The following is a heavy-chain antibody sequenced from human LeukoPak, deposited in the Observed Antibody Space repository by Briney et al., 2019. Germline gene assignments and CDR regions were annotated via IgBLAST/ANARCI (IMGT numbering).Heavy chain of an antibody. CDR3: ARHRYSGSFYYFDY. D-gene: IGHD1-26*01. Sequence: SETLSLTCTVSGGSISSYYWSWIRQPAGKGLEWIGRIYTSGSTNYNPSLKSRVTMSVDTSKNQFSLKLSSVTAADTAVYYCARHRYSGSFYYFDYWGQGTLVTVSS. V-gene: IGHV4-4*07. CDR2: IYTSGST. CDR1: GGSISSYY. J-gene: IGHJ4*02.